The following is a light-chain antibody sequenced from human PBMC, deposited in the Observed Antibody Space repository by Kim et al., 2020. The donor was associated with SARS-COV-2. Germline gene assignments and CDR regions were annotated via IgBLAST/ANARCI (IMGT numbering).Light chain of an antibody. CDR2: WSS. CDR1: QSLLYSSNNKNY. J-gene: IGKJ2*01. Sequence: RATINCRSSQSLLYSSNNKNYLAWYQHKPGQPPRLLSYWSSIRELGVPDRFNGSGSETDFTLTISSLQTEDVATYYCQQYFNLPYTFGQGTKLEI. V-gene: IGKV4-1*01. CDR3: QQYFNLPYT.